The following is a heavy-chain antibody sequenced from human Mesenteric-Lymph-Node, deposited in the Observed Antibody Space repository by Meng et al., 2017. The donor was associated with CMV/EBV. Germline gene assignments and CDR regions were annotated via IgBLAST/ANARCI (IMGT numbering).Heavy chain of an antibody. Sequence: ASVKVSCKASGYTFTGYYMHWVRQAPGQGLEWMGWINPNSGGTNYAQKFQGRVTMTRDMSISTAYMELSRLRSDDTAVYYCARREYSGTYQYYYAMDVWGQGTTVTVSS. CDR1: GYTFTGYY. V-gene: IGHV1-2*02. J-gene: IGHJ6*02. D-gene: IGHD1-26*01. CDR3: ARREYSGTYQYYYAMDV. CDR2: INPNSGGT.